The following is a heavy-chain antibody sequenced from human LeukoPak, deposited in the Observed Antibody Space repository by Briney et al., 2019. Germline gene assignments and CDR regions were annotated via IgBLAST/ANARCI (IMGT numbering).Heavy chain of an antibody. CDR2: INPNSGGT. CDR1: GYTLTGYY. CDR3: AREGAHDYGDYIAEGDYYYYMDV. J-gene: IGHJ6*03. D-gene: IGHD4-17*01. Sequence: ASVKVSCKASGYTLTGYYMHWVRQAPGQGLEWMGWINPNSGGTNYAQKFQGRVTMTRDTSISTAYMELSSLRSEDTAVYYCAREGAHDYGDYIAEGDYYYYMDVWGKGTTVTISS. V-gene: IGHV1-2*02.